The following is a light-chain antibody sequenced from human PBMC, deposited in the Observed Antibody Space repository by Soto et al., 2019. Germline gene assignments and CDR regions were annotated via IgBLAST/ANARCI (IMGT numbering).Light chain of an antibody. V-gene: IGKV3-15*01. Sequence: VMTQSPATLSVSPGERAALSCRASQSFSTNLAWYQQKPGQPPRLLIYCASTRATAVPARFTAGGSGTEFTLTISSLQSDDLAVYYCQQYYKWPRTFGQGTKVDIK. CDR1: QSFSTN. CDR3: QQYYKWPRT. CDR2: CAS. J-gene: IGKJ1*01.